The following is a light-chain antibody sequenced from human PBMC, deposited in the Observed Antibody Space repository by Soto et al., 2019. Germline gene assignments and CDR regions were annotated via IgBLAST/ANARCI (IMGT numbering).Light chain of an antibody. J-gene: IGLJ1*01. CDR2: DVT. CDR3: CSYTSSNTYV. V-gene: IGLV2-14*03. Sequence: QTALTQPASVSGSPGQSITISCTGTSSDVGGYNYVSWYQQHPGKAPKLVIYDVTNRPSGVSNRFSGSKSGNTASLTISGLQAEDEADYYCCSYTSSNTYVFATGTKLTVL. CDR1: SSDVGGYNY.